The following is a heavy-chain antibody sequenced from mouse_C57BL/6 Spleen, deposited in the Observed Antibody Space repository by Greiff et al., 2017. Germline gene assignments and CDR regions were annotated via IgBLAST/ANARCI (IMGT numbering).Heavy chain of an antibody. D-gene: IGHD2-4*01. J-gene: IGHJ2*01. CDR1: GYTFTSYW. CDR2: IDPSDSET. Sequence: QVQLQQPGAELVRPGSSVKLSCKASGYTFTSYWMHWVKQRPIQGLAWIGNIDPSDSETHYNQKFKDKATLTVDKSSSTAYMQLSSLTSEDSAVYYCARGEVSTMITYFDYWGQGTTLTVSS. CDR3: ARGEVSTMITYFDY. V-gene: IGHV1-52*01.